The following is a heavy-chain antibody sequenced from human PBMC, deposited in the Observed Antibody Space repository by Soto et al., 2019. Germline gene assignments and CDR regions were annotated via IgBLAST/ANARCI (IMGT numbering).Heavy chain of an antibody. J-gene: IGHJ3*02. CDR2: ISYDGSNK. CDR1: GFTFSSYG. CDR3: AREVRVRGFAFDI. D-gene: IGHD3-3*01. V-gene: IGHV3-30*03. Sequence: GGSLRLSCAASGFTFSSYGMHWVRQAPGKGLEWVAVISYDGSNKYYADSVKGRFTISRDNSKNTLYLQMNSLRAEDTAVYYCAREVRVRGFAFDIWGQGTMVTVSS.